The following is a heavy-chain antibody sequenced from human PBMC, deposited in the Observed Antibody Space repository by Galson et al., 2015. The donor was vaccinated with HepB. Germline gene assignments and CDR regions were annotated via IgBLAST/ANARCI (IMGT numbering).Heavy chain of an antibody. CDR2: IYFGGTT. V-gene: IGHV3-66*01. Sequence: SLRLSCAASGFTFSSYAMNWVRQAPGKGLEWVSVIYFGGTTYYADSVKGRFTISRDHSKNTMYLQMNSLRAEDTAVYYCARGGWFGNAFDVWGQGTLVTVSS. J-gene: IGHJ3*01. D-gene: IGHD3-10*01. CDR1: GFTFSSYA. CDR3: ARGGWFGNAFDV.